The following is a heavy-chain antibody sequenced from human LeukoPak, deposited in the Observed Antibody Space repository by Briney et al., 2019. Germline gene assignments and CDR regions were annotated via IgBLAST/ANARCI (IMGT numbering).Heavy chain of an antibody. CDR1: GGSIRSSYYY. CDR2: IYDSGST. V-gene: IGHV4-39*02. J-gene: IGHJ5*02. D-gene: IGHD3-10*01. Sequence: PSETLSLTCTVSGGSIRSSYYYWGWIRQPPGKGLEWIGSIYDSGSTYYNPSLKSRVTISVDTSKNQFSLKLSSVTAADTAVYYCARDWGTVRGLFINWFDPWGQGTLVTVSS. CDR3: ARDWGTVRGLFINWFDP.